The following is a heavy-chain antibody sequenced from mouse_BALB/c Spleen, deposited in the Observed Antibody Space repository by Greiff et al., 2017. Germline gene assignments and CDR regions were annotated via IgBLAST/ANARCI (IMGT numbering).Heavy chain of an antibody. V-gene: IGHV7-3*02. J-gene: IGHJ3*01. CDR1: GFTFTDYY. CDR2: IRNKANGYTT. Sequence: EVHLVESGGGLVQPGGSLRLSCATSGFTFTDYYMSWVRQPPGKALEWLGFIRNKANGYTTEYSASVKGRFTISRDNSQSILYLQMNTLRAEDSATYYCAREASLAYWGQGTLVTVSA. CDR3: AREASLAY. D-gene: IGHD6-1*01.